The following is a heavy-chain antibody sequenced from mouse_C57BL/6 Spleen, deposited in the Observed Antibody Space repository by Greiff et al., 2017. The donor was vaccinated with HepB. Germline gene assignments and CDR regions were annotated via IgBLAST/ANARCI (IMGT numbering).Heavy chain of an antibody. CDR2: INPSTGGT. CDR3: ARAPQLGGVFDY. J-gene: IGHJ2*01. Sequence: EVQLQQSGPELVKPGASVKISCKASGYSFTGYYMNWVKQSPEKSLEWIGEINPSTGGTTYNQKFKAKATLTVDKSSSTAYMQLKSLTSEDSAVYYCARAPQLGGVFDYWGQGTTLTVSS. D-gene: IGHD4-1*02. CDR1: GYSFTGYY. V-gene: IGHV1-42*01.